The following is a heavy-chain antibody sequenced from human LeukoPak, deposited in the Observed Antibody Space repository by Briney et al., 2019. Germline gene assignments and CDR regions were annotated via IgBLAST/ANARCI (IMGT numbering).Heavy chain of an antibody. J-gene: IGHJ4*02. Sequence: SETLSLTCTVSGGSISSSSYYWGWIRQPPGKGLEWIGSIYYSGSTYYNPSLKSRVTISVDTSKNQFSLKLSSVTAADTAVYYCARQMYYDILTGYSGLDYWGQGTLVTVSS. CDR1: GGSISSSSYY. CDR2: IYYSGST. D-gene: IGHD3-9*01. V-gene: IGHV4-39*01. CDR3: ARQMYYDILTGYSGLDY.